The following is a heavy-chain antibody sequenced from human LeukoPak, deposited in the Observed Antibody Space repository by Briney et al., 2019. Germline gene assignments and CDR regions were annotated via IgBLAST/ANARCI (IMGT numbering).Heavy chain of an antibody. V-gene: IGHV4-59*01. Sequence: SETLSLTCTVSGGSISSYYWSWIRQPPGKGLEWIGYIYYSGSTNYNPSLKSRVTISVVTSKNQFSLKLSSVTAADTAVYYCARIRERAWFDPWGQGTLVTVSS. D-gene: IGHD1-26*01. J-gene: IGHJ5*02. CDR3: ARIRERAWFDP. CDR2: IYYSGST. CDR1: GGSISSYY.